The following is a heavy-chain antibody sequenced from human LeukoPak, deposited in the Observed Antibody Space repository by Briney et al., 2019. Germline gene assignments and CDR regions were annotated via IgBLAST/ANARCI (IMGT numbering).Heavy chain of an antibody. Sequence: GGSLRLSCAASGFTFNDYYMTWIRQAPGMGLECISYITAGGSDTYYADSVKGRFTVSRDNAKNSLYLQMNSLRPDDTAVYYCAREDGYMYYFDNWGQGTLVTVSS. D-gene: IGHD5-24*01. CDR2: ITAGGSDT. J-gene: IGHJ4*02. CDR1: GFTFNDYY. CDR3: AREDGYMYYFDN. V-gene: IGHV3-11*01.